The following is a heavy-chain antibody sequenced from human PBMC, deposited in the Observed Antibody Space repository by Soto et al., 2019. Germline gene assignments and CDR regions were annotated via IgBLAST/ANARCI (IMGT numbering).Heavy chain of an antibody. V-gene: IGHV4-30-2*01. J-gene: IGHJ3*02. CDR3: ARSTGRTTVSNSTAFDI. D-gene: IGHD4-17*01. CDR2: IYHSGST. Sequence: SETLSLTCAVSGGSISSGGYSWSWIRQPPGKGLEWIGYIYHSGSTYYNPSLKSRVTISVDRPKNQFSLKLSSVTAADTAVYYCARSTGRTTVSNSTAFDIWGQGTMVTVSS. CDR1: GGSISSGGYS.